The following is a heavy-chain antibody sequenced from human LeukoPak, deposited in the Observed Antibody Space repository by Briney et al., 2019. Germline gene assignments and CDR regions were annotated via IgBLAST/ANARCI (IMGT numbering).Heavy chain of an antibody. J-gene: IGHJ5*02. CDR1: GGSISSYY. Sequence: SETLSLTCTVSGGSISSYYWSWIRQPAGKGVEWIGRIYTSEDAKYNPSLESRVSMSLDTSKNQFSLKLSSVTAADTAVYYCARQYSSSSWFDPWGQGTLVTVSS. V-gene: IGHV4-4*07. CDR3: ARQYSSSSWFDP. CDR2: IYTSEDA. D-gene: IGHD6-6*01.